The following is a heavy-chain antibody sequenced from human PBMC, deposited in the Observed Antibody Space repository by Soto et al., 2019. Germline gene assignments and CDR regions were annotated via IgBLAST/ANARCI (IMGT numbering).Heavy chain of an antibody. D-gene: IGHD6-13*01. CDR3: ARRGRLAADEEGYYYGMDV. Sequence: GESLKISCKGSGYSFTNYWIGWVRQMPGKGLEWMGIIYPDDSDTKYSPSFQGQVTISADESIRTAYLQWSSLKASDTAMYYCARRGRLAADEEGYYYGMDVWGQGTTATVYS. CDR1: GYSFTNYW. CDR2: IYPDDSDT. J-gene: IGHJ6*02. V-gene: IGHV5-51*01.